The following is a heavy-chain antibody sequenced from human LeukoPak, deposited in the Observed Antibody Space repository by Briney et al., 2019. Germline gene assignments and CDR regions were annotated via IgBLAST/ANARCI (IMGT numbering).Heavy chain of an antibody. Sequence: GASVTVSCKASGYTFTNFGISWVRQAPGQGLEWMGWISAYNGNTNYAQRLQGRVTITTDTSTSTAYMELRSLRSDDTAVYYCARNRDYGDYNTQDLFVYWGQGTLVTVSS. CDR2: ISAYNGNT. V-gene: IGHV1-18*01. D-gene: IGHD4-17*01. CDR1: GYTFTNFG. CDR3: ARNRDYGDYNTQDLFVY. J-gene: IGHJ4*02.